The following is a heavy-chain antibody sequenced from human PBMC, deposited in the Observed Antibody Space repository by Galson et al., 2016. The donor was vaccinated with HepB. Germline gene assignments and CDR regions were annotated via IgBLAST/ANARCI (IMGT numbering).Heavy chain of an antibody. J-gene: IGHJ4*02. D-gene: IGHD3-9*01. CDR1: GFPFSVHY. V-gene: IGHV3-7*03. CDR3: AIEHWFNFES. Sequence: SLRLSCAASGFPFSVHYMSWVRQSPGKGLEWVSKVKPDGSDSYYVDSVKGRFSISRDNAKNSLYLQMSSLRADDTAVYYCAIEHWFNFESWGQGTLVTVSS. CDR2: VKPDGSDS.